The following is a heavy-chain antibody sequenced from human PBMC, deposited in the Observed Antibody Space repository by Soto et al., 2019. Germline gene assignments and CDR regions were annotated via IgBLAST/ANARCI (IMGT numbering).Heavy chain of an antibody. CDR3: ARQSAVVDFDY. V-gene: IGHV4-59*08. D-gene: IGHD3-16*02. CDR1: GGSSSSYY. CDR2: IYYSGST. Sequence: PSETLSLTCTVSGGSSSSYYWSWIRQPPGKGLEWIGYIYYSGSTNYNPSLKSRVTISVDTSKNQFSLKLSPVTAADTAVYYCARQSAVVDFDYWGQGTLVTVSS. J-gene: IGHJ4*02.